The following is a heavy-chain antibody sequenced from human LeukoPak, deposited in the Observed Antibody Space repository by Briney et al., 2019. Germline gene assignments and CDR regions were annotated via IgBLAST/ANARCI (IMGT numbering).Heavy chain of an antibody. Sequence: SETLSLTCAVSGGSISSSNWWSWVRQPPGKGLEWIGEINHSGSTNYNPSLKSRVTISVDTSKNQFSLKLSSVTAADTAVYYCARLYCSSTSCRDYYYYYYMDVWGKGTTVTISS. CDR3: ARLYCSSTSCRDYYYYYYMDV. D-gene: IGHD2-2*01. V-gene: IGHV4-4*02. CDR1: GGSISSSNW. J-gene: IGHJ6*03. CDR2: INHSGST.